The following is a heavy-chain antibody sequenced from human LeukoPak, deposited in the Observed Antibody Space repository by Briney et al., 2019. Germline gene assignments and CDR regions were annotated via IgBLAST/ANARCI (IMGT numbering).Heavy chain of an antibody. Sequence: SVKVSCKASGGTFSSYAISWVRQAPGQGLEWMGGIIPIFGTANYAQKFQGRVTITTDESTSTAYMELSSLRSEDTAVYYCARVRDCSSTSCYLYYYMDVWGKGTTATVSS. V-gene: IGHV1-69*05. J-gene: IGHJ6*03. CDR1: GGTFSSYA. D-gene: IGHD2-2*01. CDR3: ARVRDCSSTSCYLYYYMDV. CDR2: IIPIFGTA.